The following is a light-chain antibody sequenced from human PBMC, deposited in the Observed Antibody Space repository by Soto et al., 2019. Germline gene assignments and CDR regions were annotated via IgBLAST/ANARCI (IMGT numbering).Light chain of an antibody. CDR1: QTISSW. Sequence: DIQMTQSPSTLSGSVGDRVTITCRASQTISSWLAWYQHKPGKAPKLLIYKASTFKSGVPSRFSGSGSGTEFTLTISSLQPEDFATYYCQHYNSYSEAFGQGTKVELK. V-gene: IGKV1-5*03. CDR2: KAS. CDR3: QHYNSYSEA. J-gene: IGKJ1*01.